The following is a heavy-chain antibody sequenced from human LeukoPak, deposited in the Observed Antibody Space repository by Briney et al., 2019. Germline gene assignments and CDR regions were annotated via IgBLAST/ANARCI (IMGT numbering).Heavy chain of an antibody. V-gene: IGHV1-2*02. CDR1: GYTFTSYA. CDR2: ISPYTGGT. J-gene: IGHJ4*02. CDR3: VRDHNSENWGSLGK. Sequence: GASVKVSCKASGYTFTSYAMNWVRQAPGQGLEWMGWISPYTGGTNYAQKFQGRVTITQDRSSNTVYMDLNRLTSDDTALYYCVRDHNSENWGSLGKWGQGTLVTVSS. D-gene: IGHD7-27*01.